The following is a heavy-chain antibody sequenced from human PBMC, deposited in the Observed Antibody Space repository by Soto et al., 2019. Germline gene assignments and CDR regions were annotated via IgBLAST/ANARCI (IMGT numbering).Heavy chain of an antibody. V-gene: IGHV2-26*01. J-gene: IGHJ4*02. CDR3: ALIVIRHYYGSGSLTPLNDY. CDR1: GFSLSNARMG. CDR2: IFSNDEK. D-gene: IGHD3-10*01. Sequence: SGPTLVNPTETLTLTCTVSGFSLSNARMGVSWIRQPPGKALEWLAHIFSNDEKSYSTSLKSRLTISKDTSKSQVVLTMTNMDPVDTATYYCALIVIRHYYGSGSLTPLNDYWGQGTLVTVSS.